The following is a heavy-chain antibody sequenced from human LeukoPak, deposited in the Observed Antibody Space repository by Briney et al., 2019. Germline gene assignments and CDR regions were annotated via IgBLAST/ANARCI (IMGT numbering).Heavy chain of an antibody. CDR2: ISSSGTYV. Sequence: PGGSLRLSCAASGFTFSSYSMNWVRQAPGKGLEWVSSISSSGTYVYYADSVKGRFTISRDNAKNSLYLQMNSLRAEDTAVYYCALIAAAGNGDYWGQGTLVTVSS. CDR3: ALIAAAGNGDY. V-gene: IGHV3-21*01. J-gene: IGHJ4*02. D-gene: IGHD6-13*01. CDR1: GFTFSSYS.